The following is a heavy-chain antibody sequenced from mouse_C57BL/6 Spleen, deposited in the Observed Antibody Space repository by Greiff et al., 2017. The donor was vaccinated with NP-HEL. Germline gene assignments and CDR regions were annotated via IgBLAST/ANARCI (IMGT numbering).Heavy chain of an antibody. D-gene: IGHD1-2*01. V-gene: IGHV1-83*01. Sequence: VQLQQSGPELVKPGASVKMSCKASGYTFTDYYMHWVKQKPGKGLEWIGEIYPGSGNTYYNEKFKGKATLTADTSSSTAYMQLSSLTSEDSAVYFCARGEITTASYAMDYWGQGTSVTVSS. CDR2: YPGSGNTY. CDR1: YTFTDYYM. CDR3: RGEITTASYAMDY. J-gene: IGHJ4*01.